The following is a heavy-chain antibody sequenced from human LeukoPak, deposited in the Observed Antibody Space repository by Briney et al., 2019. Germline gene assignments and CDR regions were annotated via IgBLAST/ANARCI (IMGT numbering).Heavy chain of an antibody. D-gene: IGHD3-3*01. CDR2: ISSSGSHI. Sequence: GGSLRLSCAASGFTFSTYSMSWVRQAAGKGLAWVSSISSSGSHIYYADSVKGRLTISRDNSKNTLYLQMNSLRAEDTAVYYCAKAGDFWSGYSAFDLWGRGTLVTVSS. CDR1: GFTFSTYS. CDR3: AKAGDFWSGYSAFDL. J-gene: IGHJ2*01. V-gene: IGHV3-21*01.